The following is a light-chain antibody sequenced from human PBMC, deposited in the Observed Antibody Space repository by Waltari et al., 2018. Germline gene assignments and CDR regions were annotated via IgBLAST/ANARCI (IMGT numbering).Light chain of an antibody. J-gene: IGLJ3*02. CDR2: DVT. CDR3: CSYAGSITFWV. V-gene: IGLV2-11*01. CDR1: SSAVGGYNL. Sequence: QSALTQPRSVSGSPGQSVTISCTGTSSAVGGYNLFSWYQHHPGKAPKLIIYDVTKRPSGVPDRFSASKSDNTASLTISGLQAEDEADYYCCSYAGSITFWVFGGGTKLTVL.